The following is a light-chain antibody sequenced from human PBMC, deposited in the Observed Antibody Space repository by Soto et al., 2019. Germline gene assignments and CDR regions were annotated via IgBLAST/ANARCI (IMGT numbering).Light chain of an antibody. CDR1: QGISSS. V-gene: IGKV1-9*01. CDR2: IVS. J-gene: IGKJ4*01. CDR3: QQFNSSPFT. Sequence: DIQLTQSPSFLSASVGDRLTITCRASQGISSSLAWYQQKPGQAPNLLIYIVSTLHSGVPSRFSGSRSGTEFTLTNRSLQPVDFATYYCQQFNSSPFTFGGGTKVEIK.